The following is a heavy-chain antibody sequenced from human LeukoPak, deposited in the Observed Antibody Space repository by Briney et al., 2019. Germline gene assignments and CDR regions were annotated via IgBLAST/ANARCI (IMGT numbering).Heavy chain of an antibody. V-gene: IGHV3-21*01. CDR1: GFTFSSYS. CDR2: ISSSSSYI. CDR3: ARDSPFGTFDY. D-gene: IGHD3-10*01. Sequence: GGSLRLSCAASGFTFSSYSMNWVRQAPGKGLEWVSFISSSSSYIYYADSVKGRFTISRDNAKNSLYLQMNSLRAEDTAVYYYARDSPFGTFDYWGQGTLVTVSS. J-gene: IGHJ4*02.